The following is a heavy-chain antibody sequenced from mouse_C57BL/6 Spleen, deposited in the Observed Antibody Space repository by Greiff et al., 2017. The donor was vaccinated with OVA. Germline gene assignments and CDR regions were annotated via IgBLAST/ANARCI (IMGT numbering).Heavy chain of an antibody. CDR3: AREDYGAMDY. V-gene: IGHV3-6*01. CDR1: GYSITSGYY. CDR2: ISYDGSN. Sequence: EVQLQQSGPGLVKPSQSLSLTCSVPGYSITSGYYWNWIRQFPGNKLEWMGYISYDGSNNYNPSLKNRISITRDTSKNQFFLKLNSVTTEDTATYYCAREDYGAMDYWGQGTSVTVSS. J-gene: IGHJ4*01.